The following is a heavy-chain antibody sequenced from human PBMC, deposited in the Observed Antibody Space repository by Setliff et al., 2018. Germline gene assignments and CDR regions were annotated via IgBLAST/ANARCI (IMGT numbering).Heavy chain of an antibody. J-gene: IGHJ4*02. CDR3: ARTTGYRLEGDFDY. CDR2: IGSGGTNI. Sequence: PGGSLRLSCAASGFTFSSYPMNWVRQAPGKGLEWVASIGSGGTNIYYEDSMKGRFTVSRDNAQNSLYLQMTSLRAEDTAIYYCARTTGYRLEGDFDYWGQGTLVTVSS. CDR1: GFTFSSYP. V-gene: IGHV3-21*04. D-gene: IGHD3-16*01.